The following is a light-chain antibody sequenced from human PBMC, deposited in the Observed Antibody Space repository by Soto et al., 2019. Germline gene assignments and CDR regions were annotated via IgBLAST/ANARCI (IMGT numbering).Light chain of an antibody. J-gene: IGKJ4*01. CDR2: GAS. CDR1: QGISSY. V-gene: IGKV1-8*01. Sequence: AVRRTQGPSSRSASTGDRVTRARRASQGISSYLAWYQQKPGKVPKLLIYGASSLQSGVPSRFSGSGSGTEITFPLSSLPPEAFATHYCLQYSSYALTFAGGTKVDIK. CDR3: LQYSSYALT.